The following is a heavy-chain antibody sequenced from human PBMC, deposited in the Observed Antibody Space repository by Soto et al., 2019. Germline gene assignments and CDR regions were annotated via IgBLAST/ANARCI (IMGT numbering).Heavy chain of an antibody. Sequence: GGSLRLSCAASGFTFRSYAMSWVRQAPGKGLEWVAVISYDGSNKYYADSVKGRFTISRDNSKNTLYLQMNSLRAEDTAVYYCAREHTKPTYYYDSSGYYPKFFDYWGQGTLVTVSS. CDR2: ISYDGSNK. V-gene: IGHV3-30-3*01. CDR3: AREHTKPTYYYDSSGYYPKFFDY. J-gene: IGHJ4*02. D-gene: IGHD3-22*01. CDR1: GFTFRSYA.